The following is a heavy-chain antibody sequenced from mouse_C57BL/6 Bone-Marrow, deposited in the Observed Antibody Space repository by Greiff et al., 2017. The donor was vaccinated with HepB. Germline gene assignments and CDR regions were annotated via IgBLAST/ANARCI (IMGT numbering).Heavy chain of an antibody. CDR1: GYTFTSYW. D-gene: IGHD1-1*01. CDR2: IDPSDSYT. Sequence: QVQLKQPGAELVKPGASVKLSCEASGYTFTSYWMQWVKQRPGQGLEWIGEIDPSDSYTNYNQKFKGKATLTVDTSSSTAYMQLSSLTSEDSAVYYCAYYGSSYVRWYFDVWGTGTTVTVSS. CDR3: AYYGSSYVRWYFDV. J-gene: IGHJ1*03. V-gene: IGHV1-50*01.